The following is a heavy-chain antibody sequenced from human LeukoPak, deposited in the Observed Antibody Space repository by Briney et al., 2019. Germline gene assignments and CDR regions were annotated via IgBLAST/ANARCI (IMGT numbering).Heavy chain of an antibody. Sequence: SVKVSCRASGGTFSSYAVSWVRQAPGQGLEWMGGIIPIFGTANYAQKFQGRVTITADESTSTAYMELSSLRSEDTAVYYCARDGKAATDAFDIWGQGTMVTVSS. CDR2: IIPIFGTA. J-gene: IGHJ3*02. CDR3: ARDGKAATDAFDI. CDR1: GGTFSSYA. V-gene: IGHV1-69*13. D-gene: IGHD2-15*01.